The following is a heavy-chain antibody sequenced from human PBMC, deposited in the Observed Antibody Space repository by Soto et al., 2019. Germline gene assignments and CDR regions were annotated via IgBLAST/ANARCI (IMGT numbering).Heavy chain of an antibody. CDR2: IRSKGYGGTT. Sequence: GGSLRLSCTASGFTFGAYAVSWFRQAPGKGLEWVGFIRSKGYGGTTEYAASVKGRFTISRDDSKSIAYLQMNSLKTEDTAVYYCTRDGSGYSGYDHDYWGQGALVTVSS. CDR3: TRDGSGYSGYDHDY. V-gene: IGHV3-49*03. D-gene: IGHD5-12*01. CDR1: GFTFGAYA. J-gene: IGHJ4*02.